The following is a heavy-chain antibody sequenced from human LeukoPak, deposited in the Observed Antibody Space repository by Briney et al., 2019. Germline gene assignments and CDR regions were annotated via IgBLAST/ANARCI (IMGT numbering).Heavy chain of an antibody. CDR2: IYHSGST. J-gene: IGHJ3*02. Sequence: PSENLSLTCTVSGGSISSSSYYWGWIRQPPGKGLEWIGYIYHSGSTYYNPSLKSRVTISVDRSKNQFSLKLSSVTAADTAVYYCARGQSQLVFGGDAFDIWGQGTMVTVSS. CDR1: GGSISSSSYY. D-gene: IGHD6-6*01. CDR3: ARGQSQLVFGGDAFDI. V-gene: IGHV4-30-2*01.